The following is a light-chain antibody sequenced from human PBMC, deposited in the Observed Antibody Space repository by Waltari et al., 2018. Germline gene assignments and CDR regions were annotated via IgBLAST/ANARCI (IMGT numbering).Light chain of an antibody. CDR1: TSTLGNNY. CDR2: DNN. J-gene: IGLJ2*01. V-gene: IGLV1-51*01. CDR3: GTWDSSLRGGV. Sequence: QSVLTQPPSLSAAPGQKVPLHCPGSTSTLGNNYEAWYQQVPGTAPKPPIYDNNKRPSGIPDRFSGSKSGTSATLGITGLQTGDEADYYCGTWDSSLRGGVFGGGTKLTVL.